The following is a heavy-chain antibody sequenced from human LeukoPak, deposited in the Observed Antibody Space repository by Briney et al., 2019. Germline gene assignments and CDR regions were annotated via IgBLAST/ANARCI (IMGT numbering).Heavy chain of an antibody. Sequence: GASVKVSCKASGGTFSSYAISWVRQAPGQGLEWMGRIIPILGIANYAQKFQGRVTITADKSTSTAYMELSSLRSEDTAVYYCAWRGGSSYSWFDPWGQGTLVTVSS. J-gene: IGHJ5*02. CDR1: GGTFSSYA. CDR3: AWRGGSSYSWFDP. V-gene: IGHV1-69*04. D-gene: IGHD2-15*01. CDR2: IIPILGIA.